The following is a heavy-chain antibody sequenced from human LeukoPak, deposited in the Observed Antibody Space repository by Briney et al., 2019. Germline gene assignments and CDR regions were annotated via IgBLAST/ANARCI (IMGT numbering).Heavy chain of an antibody. CDR2: SNSDGSST. CDR3: ARVGELPCRAIDQ. D-gene: IGHD1-1*01. J-gene: IGHJ4*02. Sequence: GGSLRLSCVASGFTFSRYRMHWVRQAPGKGLVWVSRSNSDGSSTNYADSVKGRFTISRDNAKNTLYLQMNSLRAEDTAVYYCARVGELPCRAIDQWGQGTLVTVSS. CDR1: GFTFSRYR. V-gene: IGHV3-74*01.